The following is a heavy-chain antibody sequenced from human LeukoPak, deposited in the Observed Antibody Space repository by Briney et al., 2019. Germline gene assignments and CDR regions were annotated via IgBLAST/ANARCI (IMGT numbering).Heavy chain of an antibody. J-gene: IGHJ5*02. V-gene: IGHV1-69*04. CDR1: GCTFTSYG. CDR2: IIPILGIA. CDR3: ARAGTVVVAENWFDP. D-gene: IGHD2-15*01. Sequence: SVKVSFKASGCTFTSYGISWVRQAHGQGLEWMGRIIPILGIANYAQKFQGRVTITADKSTSTAYMELSSLRSEDTAVYYCARAGTVVVAENWFDPWGQGTLVTVSS.